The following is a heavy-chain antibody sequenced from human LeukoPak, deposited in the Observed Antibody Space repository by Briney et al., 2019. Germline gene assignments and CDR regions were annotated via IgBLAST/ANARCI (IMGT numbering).Heavy chain of an antibody. CDR3: AKDNQRGGFQH. Sequence: GGSLRLSCAASGFSFDDNAMYWVRQTPGKGLEWVSLISGDGATTYYADSVKGRFNISRDNSKRSLYLQMNGLRSEDSALYYCAKDNQRGGFQHWGQGTLVTVSS. CDR2: ISGDGATT. D-gene: IGHD3-16*01. CDR1: GFSFDDNA. J-gene: IGHJ1*01. V-gene: IGHV3-43*02.